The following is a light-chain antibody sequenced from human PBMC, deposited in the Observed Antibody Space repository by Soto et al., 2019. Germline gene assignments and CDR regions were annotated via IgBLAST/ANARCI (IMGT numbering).Light chain of an antibody. J-gene: IGKJ3*01. V-gene: IGKV3-20*01. CDR3: QQYRSPSPEFT. CDR2: GAS. Sequence: EIVLTQSPGTLSLSAGERATLSCRASQTISSNYLAWYQQKPGQAPRLLIFGASYRANGIPDRFSGSGSGIDLSLTISRLEPEDFAVYFCQQYRSPSPEFTFGLGTKVDIK. CDR1: QTISSNY.